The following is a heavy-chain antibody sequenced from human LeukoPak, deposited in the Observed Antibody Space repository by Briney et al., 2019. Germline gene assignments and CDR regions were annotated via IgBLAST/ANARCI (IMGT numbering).Heavy chain of an antibody. D-gene: IGHD3-10*01. CDR3: AREGYGSGSYTEPKIDY. CDR2: INHSGST. CDR1: GGSFSGYY. J-gene: IGHJ4*02. Sequence: SETLSLTCAVYGGSFSGYYWSWIRQPPGKWLEWIGEINHSGSTNYNPSLKSRVTISVDTSKNQFSLKLSSVTAADTAVYYCAREGYGSGSYTEPKIDYWGQGTLVTVSS. V-gene: IGHV4-34*01.